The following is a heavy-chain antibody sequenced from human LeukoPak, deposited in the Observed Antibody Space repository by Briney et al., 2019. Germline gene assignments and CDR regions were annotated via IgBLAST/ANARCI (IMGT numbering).Heavy chain of an antibody. Sequence: GGSLRLSCAASGFTFSDYYMSWIRQAPGKGLEWVSYISSSGSTIYYADSVKGRFTISRDNSKNTLYLQMNSLRAEDTAVYYCARDQGVYDFWSGQIDYWGQGTLVTVSS. J-gene: IGHJ4*02. V-gene: IGHV3-11*04. D-gene: IGHD3-3*01. CDR2: ISSSGSTI. CDR3: ARDQGVYDFWSGQIDY. CDR1: GFTFSDYY.